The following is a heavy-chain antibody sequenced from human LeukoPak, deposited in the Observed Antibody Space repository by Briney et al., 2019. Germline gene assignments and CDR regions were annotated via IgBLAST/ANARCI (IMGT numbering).Heavy chain of an antibody. J-gene: IGHJ5*02. Sequence: GGSLRLSCAASGFTVIDNYMTWVRQAPGKGLEWVSGLRNSGSTPYYADSVKGRFTISRDNSKNTLYLQMNSLRAEDTAVYYCAKDREVVVSNWFDPWGQGTLVTVSS. CDR1: GFTVIDNY. D-gene: IGHD2-2*01. CDR2: LRNSGSTP. V-gene: IGHV3-23*01. CDR3: AKDREVVVSNWFDP.